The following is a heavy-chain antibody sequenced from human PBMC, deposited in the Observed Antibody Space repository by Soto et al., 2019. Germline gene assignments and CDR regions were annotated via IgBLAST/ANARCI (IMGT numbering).Heavy chain of an antibody. D-gene: IGHD6-13*01. Sequence: PGESLKISCKGSGYSFTTYWIGWVRQMPGKGLECMGIIYPGDSDTRYGPSFQGQVTISADKSISTAYLQWSSLKASDTAMYYCARQAAAGKYYYGMEVWGQGTTVTVPS. V-gene: IGHV5-51*01. CDR3: ARQAAAGKYYYGMEV. CDR1: GYSFTTYW. J-gene: IGHJ6*02. CDR2: IYPGDSDT.